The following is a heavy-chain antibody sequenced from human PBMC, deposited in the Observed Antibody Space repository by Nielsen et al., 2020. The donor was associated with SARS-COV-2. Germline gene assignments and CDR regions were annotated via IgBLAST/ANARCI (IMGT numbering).Heavy chain of an antibody. Sequence: SLKISCAASGFPFDDYAMHWVRQAPGKGLEWVSGISWNSGNIGYADSVKGRFTISRDNSKNTLYLQMNSLRAEDTAVYYCASGWDWGYWGQGTLVTVSS. CDR2: ISWNSGNI. CDR1: GFPFDDYA. V-gene: IGHV3-9*01. D-gene: IGHD1-26*01. J-gene: IGHJ4*02. CDR3: ASGWDWGY.